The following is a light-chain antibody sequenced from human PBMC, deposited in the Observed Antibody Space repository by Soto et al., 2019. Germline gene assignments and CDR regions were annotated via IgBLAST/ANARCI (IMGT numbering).Light chain of an antibody. CDR3: QQSYISPYT. V-gene: IGKV1-39*01. CDR2: AAS. J-gene: IGKJ2*01. CDR1: ESIANY. Sequence: DIQMTQSPSSLSVSVGDRVTITCPASESIANYLNWYQQKPGKAPNLLIYAASDLQSGVPSRFSGSGSGTDFTLTISSLQTEDFATYFCQQSYISPYTFGQGTKLDI.